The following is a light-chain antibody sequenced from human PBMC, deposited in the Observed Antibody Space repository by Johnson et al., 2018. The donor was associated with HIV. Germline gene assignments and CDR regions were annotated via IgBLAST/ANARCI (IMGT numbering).Light chain of an antibody. Sequence: QSVLTQPPSVSAAPGQKVTISCSGSSSNIGNNYVSWYQQLPGTAPKLLIYEKNKRPSGIPDRVSGSKSGTSATLGITGLPTGDEADYYCGTWDSSLSVYVFGPGTKVTVL. CDR1: SSNIGNNY. V-gene: IGLV1-51*02. J-gene: IGLJ1*01. CDR3: GTWDSSLSVYV. CDR2: EKN.